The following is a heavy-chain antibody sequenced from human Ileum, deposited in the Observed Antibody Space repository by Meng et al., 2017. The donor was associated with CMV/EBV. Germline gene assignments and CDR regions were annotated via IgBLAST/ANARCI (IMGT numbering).Heavy chain of an antibody. CDR3: ARDSTGDRWFDP. CDR2: VYYSGST. CDR1: GGSFTSSY. Sequence: SETLSLTCTVSGGSFTSSYWSWIRQPPGKTLEWIGYVYYSGSTNYNPSLKSRVTISVDTSKSQFSLKLSSVTAEDTAMYYCARDSTGDRWFDPWGQGTRVTCSS. V-gene: IGHV4-59*01. J-gene: IGHJ5*02. D-gene: IGHD7-27*01.